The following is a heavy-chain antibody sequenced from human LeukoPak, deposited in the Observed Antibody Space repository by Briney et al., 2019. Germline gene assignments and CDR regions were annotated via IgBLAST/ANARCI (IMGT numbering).Heavy chain of an antibody. CDR2: ISWDGGTT. CDR1: GFTFDDYT. V-gene: IGHV3-43*01. D-gene: IGHD2-15*01. Sequence: EPGGSLRLSCAASGFTFDDYTMYWVRQAPGKGLEWVSLISWDGGTTYYADSVKGRFTISRDNSKNSLYLQMDSLRIEDTALYYCAKEMVVSAALDYWGQGTLVTVPS. J-gene: IGHJ4*02. CDR3: AKEMVVSAALDY.